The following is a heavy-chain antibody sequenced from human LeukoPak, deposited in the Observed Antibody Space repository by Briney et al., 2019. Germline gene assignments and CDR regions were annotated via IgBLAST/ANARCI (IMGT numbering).Heavy chain of an antibody. CDR2: FYSGGTT. CDR3: VRDPHNSGSGRYFDL. CDR1: GFPVKTNY. D-gene: IGHD3-10*01. V-gene: IGHV3-66*01. Sequence: GGSLRLSCAASGFPVKTNYMSWVRQAPGKGLEWVSVFYSGGTTRYADFVKGRFTVSRDISQNSLNLQMNSLTAEDTAVYYCVRDPHNSGSGRYFDLWGRGALVTVSP. J-gene: IGHJ2*01.